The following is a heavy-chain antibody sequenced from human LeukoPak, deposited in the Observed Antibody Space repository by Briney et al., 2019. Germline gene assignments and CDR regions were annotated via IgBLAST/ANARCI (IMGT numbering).Heavy chain of an antibody. CDR3: ARDRRGYSGCQGRMDV. V-gene: IGHV4-59*01. CDR1: GGSISSYY. Sequence: SSETLSLTCTVSGGSISSYYWSWIRQPPGKGLEWIGYIYYSGSTNNNPSLKSRVTISVDTSKNQFSLKLSSVTAADTAVYYCARDRRGYSGCQGRMDVWGKGTTVTVSS. CDR2: IYYSGST. J-gene: IGHJ6*04. D-gene: IGHD5-12*01.